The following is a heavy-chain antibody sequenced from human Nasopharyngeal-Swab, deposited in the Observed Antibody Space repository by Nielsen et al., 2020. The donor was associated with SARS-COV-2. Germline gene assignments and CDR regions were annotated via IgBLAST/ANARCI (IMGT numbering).Heavy chain of an antibody. Sequence: ASVKVSCKASGYTFTSYDINWVRQATGQGLEWMGWMNPNSGNTGYAQKFQGRVTMTRNTSISTAYMELSSLRSEDTAVYYCARAISSGWPYYYYYGMDVWGQRTTVTVSS. J-gene: IGHJ6*02. CDR1: GYTFTSYD. V-gene: IGHV1-8*01. CDR3: ARAISSGWPYYYYYGMDV. D-gene: IGHD6-19*01. CDR2: MNPNSGNT.